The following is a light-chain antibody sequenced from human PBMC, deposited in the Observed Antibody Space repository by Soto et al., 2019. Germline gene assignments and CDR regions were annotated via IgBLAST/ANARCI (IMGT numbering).Light chain of an antibody. Sequence: QSALTQPASVSGSPGQSITISCTGTSSDVGGYNYVSWYQQHPGKAPKLMIYDGSNRPSGASNRFSGSKSGNTASLTISGLQAEDEADYYCSSYTSSSSYVFGTGTKLTVL. CDR3: SSYTSSSSYV. CDR2: DGS. V-gene: IGLV2-14*01. CDR1: SSDVGGYNY. J-gene: IGLJ1*01.